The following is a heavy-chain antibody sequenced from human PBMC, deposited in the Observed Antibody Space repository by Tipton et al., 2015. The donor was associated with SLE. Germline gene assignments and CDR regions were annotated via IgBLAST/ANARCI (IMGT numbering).Heavy chain of an antibody. CDR2: ISAYNGNT. D-gene: IGHD6-13*01. Sequence: QLVQSGAEVKKPGASVKVSCKASGYTFKNYGISWVRQAPGQGLEWMGWISAYNGNTNYAQKLQGRVTMTTETSTRTVYMELRSLRSDDTAVFYCAREFGYSDSPGSLGDWGQGTMVTVSS. CDR1: GYTFKNYG. J-gene: IGHJ3*01. V-gene: IGHV1-18*01. CDR3: AREFGYSDSPGSLGD.